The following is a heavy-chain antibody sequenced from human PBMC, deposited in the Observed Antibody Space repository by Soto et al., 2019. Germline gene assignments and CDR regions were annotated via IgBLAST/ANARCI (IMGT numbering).Heavy chain of an antibody. CDR3: ARDPKRRDGYNFDS. D-gene: IGHD5-12*01. CDR2: IYSGGST. J-gene: IGHJ4*02. CDR1: GFTVSSNY. V-gene: IGHV3-53*01. Sequence: PGGSLRLSCAASGFTVSSNYMSWVRQAPGKGLEWVSVIYSGGSTYYADSVKGRFIVSRGNAKKVLFLQMSGLRVDDTAVYYCARDPKRRDGYNFDSWGRGALVTVSS.